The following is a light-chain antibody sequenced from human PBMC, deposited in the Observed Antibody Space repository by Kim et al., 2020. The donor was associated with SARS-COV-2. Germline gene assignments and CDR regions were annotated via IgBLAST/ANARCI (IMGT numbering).Light chain of an antibody. CDR1: TGAVTSGHY. CDR3: LLSYSGLVF. V-gene: IGLV7-46*01. CDR2: DSS. J-gene: IGLJ2*01. Sequence: PGGSVTLTWAANTGAVTSGHYPSWFQRKPGQAPRTLIYDSSHKHSWTPARFSGAHLGGNAALTLSGAQPEDEADYYCLLSYSGLVFFGGGTQLTVL.